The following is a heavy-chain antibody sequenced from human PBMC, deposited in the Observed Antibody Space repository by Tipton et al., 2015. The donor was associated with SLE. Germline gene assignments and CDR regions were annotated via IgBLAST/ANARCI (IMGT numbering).Heavy chain of an antibody. V-gene: IGHV4-31*03. CDR2: IYYSGST. CDR1: GGSISSGGHF. D-gene: IGHD6-13*01. J-gene: IGHJ5*02. CDR3: ARGGEAAAGYSWFDP. Sequence: TLSLTCTVSGGSISSGGHFWSWIRQHSGKGLEWIGYIYYSGSTYNNPSLKSRVTISVDTSKNQFSLKLSSVTAADTATYYCARGGEAAAGYSWFDPWGQGTLVTVSS.